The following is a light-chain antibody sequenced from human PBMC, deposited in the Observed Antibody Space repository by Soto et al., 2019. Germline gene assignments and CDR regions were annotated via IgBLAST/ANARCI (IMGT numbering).Light chain of an antibody. Sequence: QSALTQPASVSGSPGQSITISCTGTSSDVGGYNYVSWYQQHPGKAPKLMIYEVSNRPSGVSNRFSGSKSGNTASLTISGLQAEDEADYYGSSCTSSSTLVFGTGTKLTVL. CDR1: SSDVGGYNY. V-gene: IGLV2-14*01. CDR3: SSCTSSSTLV. J-gene: IGLJ1*01. CDR2: EVS.